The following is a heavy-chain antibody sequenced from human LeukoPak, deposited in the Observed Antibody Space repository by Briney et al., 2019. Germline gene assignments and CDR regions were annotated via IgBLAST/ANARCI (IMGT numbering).Heavy chain of an antibody. Sequence: GGSLRLSCTASAITFSNSWMSWVRQAPGRGLEWVANIKKDGSETNYVDSVKGRFTISRDNAKNSLFLQMNSLRGEDTAIYYCARHLAGDSLYRHFDYWGQGTLVTVSS. D-gene: IGHD5/OR15-5a*01. CDR3: ARHLAGDSLYRHFDY. J-gene: IGHJ4*02. CDR2: IKKDGSET. CDR1: AITFSNSW. V-gene: IGHV3-7*04.